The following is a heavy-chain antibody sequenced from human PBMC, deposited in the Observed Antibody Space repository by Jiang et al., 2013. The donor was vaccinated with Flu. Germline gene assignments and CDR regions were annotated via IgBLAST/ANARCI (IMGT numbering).Heavy chain of an antibody. CDR3: ARSYSSSAALDY. D-gene: IGHD6-6*01. J-gene: IGHJ4*02. V-gene: IGHV5-51*01. CDR2: IYPDDSDT. Sequence: IGWVRQMPGKGLEWMGIIYPDDSDTRYQPRPFPRPRSPSQPTKSITTAYLQWSSLKASDTAMYYCARSYSSSAALDYWGQGTLVTVSS.